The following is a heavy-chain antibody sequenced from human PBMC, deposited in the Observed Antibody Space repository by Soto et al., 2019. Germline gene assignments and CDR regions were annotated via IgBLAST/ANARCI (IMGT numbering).Heavy chain of an antibody. Sequence: QITLKESGPTLERPTQTLTLTCAFSGFSLSTSGVGVGWIRQPPGKALEWLAVIYWDDSKHYSPSLRSRLTITKDTSKNQVVLTMTNMDPMDTGTYYCAHKGPEDWPLDYWGQGTLVTVSS. CDR3: AHKGPEDWPLDY. CDR2: IYWDDSK. D-gene: IGHD3-9*01. J-gene: IGHJ4*02. V-gene: IGHV2-5*02. CDR1: GFSLSTSGVG.